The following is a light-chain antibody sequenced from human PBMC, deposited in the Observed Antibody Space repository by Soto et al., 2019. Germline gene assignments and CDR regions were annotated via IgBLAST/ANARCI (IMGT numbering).Light chain of an antibody. CDR1: QSISSW. Sequence: IQMTQSPSSLSASVGDRVTITCRASQSISSWLAWYQQKPGKAPKLLIYDASSLESGVPSRFSGSGSGTEFTLTISCLQSEDFATYYCQQYYSYPPLTFGGGTKVDIK. V-gene: IGKV1-5*01. CDR3: QQYYSYPPLT. CDR2: DAS. J-gene: IGKJ4*01.